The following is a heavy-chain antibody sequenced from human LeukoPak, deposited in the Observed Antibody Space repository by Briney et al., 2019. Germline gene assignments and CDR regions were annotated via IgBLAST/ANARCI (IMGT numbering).Heavy chain of an antibody. CDR3: ARGSRGAKYYYDSSGYYYVPSDY. J-gene: IGHJ4*02. Sequence: GGSLRFSCAASGFTFSSYAMHWVRQAPGKGLEWVAVISYDGSNKYYAASVKGRFTISRDNSKNTLYLQMNSLRAEDTAVYYCARGSRGAKYYYDSSGYYYVPSDYWGQGTLVTVSS. D-gene: IGHD3-22*01. CDR1: GFTFSSYA. CDR2: ISYDGSNK. V-gene: IGHV3-30-3*01.